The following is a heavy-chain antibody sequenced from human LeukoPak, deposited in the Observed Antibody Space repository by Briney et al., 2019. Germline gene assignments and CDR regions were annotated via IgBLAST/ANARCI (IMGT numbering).Heavy chain of an antibody. J-gene: IGHJ4*02. CDR3: AHYGVLHYDYVWGSYRPTDLDY. Sequence: PGGPLRLSCAASGFTFSSYAMHWVRQAPGKGLEWVAVISYDGSNKYYADSVNGRFTISRDNSKNTLSLQMNSLRAEDTAVYYCAHYGVLHYDYVWGSYRPTDLDYWGQGTLVTVSS. V-gene: IGHV3-30-3*01. D-gene: IGHD3-16*02. CDR1: GFTFSSYA. CDR2: ISYDGSNK.